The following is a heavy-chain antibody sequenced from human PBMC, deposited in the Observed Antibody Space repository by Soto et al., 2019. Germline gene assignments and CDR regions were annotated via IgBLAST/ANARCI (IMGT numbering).Heavy chain of an antibody. CDR3: ARDQNVLMVYATQKGGYYYYGMDV. CDR2: IIPIFGTA. V-gene: IGHV1-69*01. J-gene: IGHJ6*02. Sequence: QVQLVQSGAEVKKPGSSVKVSCKASGGTFSSYAISWVRQAPGQGLEWMGGIIPIFGTANYAQKFQGRVTITADESTSTAYMELSSLRSEDTAVYYCARDQNVLMVYATQKGGYYYYGMDVWGQGTTVTVSS. CDR1: GGTFSSYA. D-gene: IGHD2-8*01.